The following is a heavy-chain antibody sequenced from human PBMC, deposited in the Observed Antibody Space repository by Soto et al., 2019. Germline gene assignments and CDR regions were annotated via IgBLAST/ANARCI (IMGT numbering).Heavy chain of an antibody. J-gene: IGHJ3*02. D-gene: IGHD1-1*01. CDR2: IYYSGST. CDR1: GGSISSGGYY. Sequence: TSETLSLTCTVSGGSISSGGYYWSWIRHHPGKGLEWIGYIYYSGSTYYNPSLKSRVTISVDTSKNQFSLKLSSVTAADTAVYYCARDLGGTTQAGYAFDIWGQGTMVTVSS. CDR3: ARDLGGTTQAGYAFDI. V-gene: IGHV4-31*03.